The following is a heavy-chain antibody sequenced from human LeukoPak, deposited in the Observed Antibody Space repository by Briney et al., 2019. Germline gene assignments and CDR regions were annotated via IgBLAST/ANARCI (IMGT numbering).Heavy chain of an antibody. V-gene: IGHV3-30*04. CDR1: GFTFSNYA. J-gene: IGHJ4*02. D-gene: IGHD2-15*01. CDR3: AREPPNCSGGSCYTFDY. Sequence: GGSLRLSCAASGFTFSNYAMHWVRQAPGTGLEWVAVISYDGSDKYYADSVKGRFTISRDNSKNTLYLQMNSLRAEDTAVYYCAREPPNCSGGSCYTFDYWGQGTLVTVSS. CDR2: ISYDGSDK.